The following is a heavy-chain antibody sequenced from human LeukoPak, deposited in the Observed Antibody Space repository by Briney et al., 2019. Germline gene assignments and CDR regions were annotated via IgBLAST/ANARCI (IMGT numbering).Heavy chain of an antibody. D-gene: IGHD3-10*01. Sequence: SETLSLTCTVSGGSISSSSYYWGWIRQPPGKGLEWIGSIYYSGSTYYNPSLKSRVTISVDTSKNQFSLKLSSVTAADTAVYYCARASASIRGDAFDIWGQGTMVTVSS. CDR3: ARASASIRGDAFDI. CDR1: GGSISSSSYY. J-gene: IGHJ3*02. V-gene: IGHV4-39*07. CDR2: IYYSGST.